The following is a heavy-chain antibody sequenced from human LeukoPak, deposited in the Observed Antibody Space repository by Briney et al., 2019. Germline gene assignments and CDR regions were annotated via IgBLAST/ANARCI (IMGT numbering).Heavy chain of an antibody. Sequence: GESLKISCQGSGYSFTNYWIGWVRQMPGKGLEWMGIIHPGDSDTRYSPSFQGQVTISADKSISTAYLQWSSLKASDTAMYYRARRAGSGSYYIFDYWGQGTLVTVSS. J-gene: IGHJ4*02. CDR1: GYSFTNYW. D-gene: IGHD3-10*01. CDR2: IHPGDSDT. CDR3: ARRAGSGSYYIFDY. V-gene: IGHV5-51*01.